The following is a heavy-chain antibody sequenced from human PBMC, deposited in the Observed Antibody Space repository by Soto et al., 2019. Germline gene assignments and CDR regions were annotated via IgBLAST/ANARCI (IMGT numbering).Heavy chain of an antibody. CDR1: GFYISGYY. J-gene: IGHJ4*02. CDR3: ARAGRSSSKTVFDY. V-gene: IGHV4-59*01. Sequence: TSETLSLTSTVSGFYISGYYWSWIRQPPGKGLEWIGYIYYSGSPNYNPSLKSRVTISVDTSQNQFSLKLSSVTAADTAVYYCARAGRSSSKTVFDYWGQGNLVTVSS. D-gene: IGHD2-2*01. CDR2: IYYSGSP.